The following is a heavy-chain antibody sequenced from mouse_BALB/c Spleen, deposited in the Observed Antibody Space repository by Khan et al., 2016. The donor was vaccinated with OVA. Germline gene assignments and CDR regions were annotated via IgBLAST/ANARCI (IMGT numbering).Heavy chain of an antibody. Sequence: QVQLKESGPGLVAPSQSLSITCTVSGFSLTSYGVHWVRQPPGKGLEWLGVIWAGGNTNYNSALMSSLSISKDNSTSQVFLKMNSLQTDDTAMYYYAGVEDIWGQGTTLTVSA. D-gene: IGHD1-3*01. CDR3: AGVEDI. CDR1: GFSLTSYG. V-gene: IGHV2-9*02. CDR2: IWAGGNT. J-gene: IGHJ2*01.